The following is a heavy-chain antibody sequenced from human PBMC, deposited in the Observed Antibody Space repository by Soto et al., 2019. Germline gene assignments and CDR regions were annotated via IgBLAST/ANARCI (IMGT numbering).Heavy chain of an antibody. D-gene: IGHD2-21*02. CDR1: GGSVNSYY. J-gene: IGHJ4*02. V-gene: IGHV4-59*02. CDR3: ARVFPSYCGGDCAYFDS. Sequence: QVQLQESGPGLVRPSETLSLTCTVSGGSVNSYYWSWIRQTPGKGPEWIGYIFYSGSTTSNPSLKSRASMSVDMSKNQFSLRLSSLTAADTAVYYCARVFPSYCGGDCAYFDSWGQGILVTVSS. CDR2: IFYSGST.